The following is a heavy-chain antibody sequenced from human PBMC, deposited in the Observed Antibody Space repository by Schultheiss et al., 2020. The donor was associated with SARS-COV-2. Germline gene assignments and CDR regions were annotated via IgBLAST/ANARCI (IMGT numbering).Heavy chain of an antibody. V-gene: IGHV1-3*01. CDR2: INAGNGNT. CDR1: GYTFTSYA. Sequence: ASVKVSCKASGYTFTSYAMHWVRQAPGQRLEWMGWINAGNGNTKYSQKFQGRVTITRDTSISTAYMELRSLRSDDTAVYYCARLAGVNWFDPWGQGTLVTVSS. D-gene: IGHD7-27*01. J-gene: IGHJ5*02. CDR3: ARLAGVNWFDP.